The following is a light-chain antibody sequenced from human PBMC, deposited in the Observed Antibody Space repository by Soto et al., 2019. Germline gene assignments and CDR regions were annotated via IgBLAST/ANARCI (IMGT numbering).Light chain of an antibody. Sequence: ETVLTQSPATLSLSPGERATLSCRASQSINTDLAWYQQKPGQAPRLLIYDASNRATGIPARFSGSGSGTDFTLTISSLEPDDFAVYYCQQRFTWPSFGPGTKVDVK. CDR3: QQRFTWPS. V-gene: IGKV3-11*01. CDR2: DAS. J-gene: IGKJ3*01. CDR1: QSINTD.